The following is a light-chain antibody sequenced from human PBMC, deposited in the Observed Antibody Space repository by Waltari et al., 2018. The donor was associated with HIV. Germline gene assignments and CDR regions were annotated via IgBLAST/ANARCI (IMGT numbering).Light chain of an antibody. Sequence: DIVMTQSPDSMVVYLGERATINCKSSQSVLYSSSSKNYLSWYQQKPGQSPKLLIYWASTRESGVPDRFSGGGSGTDFTLTISSLQAEDVAVYYWQQYYSLPVTFGPGTKVDIK. CDR1: QSVLYSSSSKNY. V-gene: IGKV4-1*01. CDR2: WAS. J-gene: IGKJ3*01. CDR3: QQYYSLPVT.